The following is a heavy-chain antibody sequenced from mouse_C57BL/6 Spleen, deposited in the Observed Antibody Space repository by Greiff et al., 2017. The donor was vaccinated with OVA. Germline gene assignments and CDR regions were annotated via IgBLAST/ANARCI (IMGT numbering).Heavy chain of an antibody. J-gene: IGHJ1*03. CDR2: INPNNGGT. D-gene: IGHD2-1*01. V-gene: IGHV1-18*01. CDR3: ARLGGNSPAFDV. CDR1: GYTFTDYN. Sequence: VQLKESGPELVKPGASVKIPCKASGYTFTDYNMDWVKQSHGKSLEWIGDINPNNGGTIYNQKFKGKATLTVDKSSSTAYMELRSLTSEDTAVYYCARLGGNSPAFDVWGTGTTVTVSS.